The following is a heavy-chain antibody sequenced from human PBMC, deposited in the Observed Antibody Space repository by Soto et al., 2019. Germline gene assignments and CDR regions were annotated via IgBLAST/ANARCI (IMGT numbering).Heavy chain of an antibody. CDR1: GYTLTELS. J-gene: IGHJ5*02. D-gene: IGHD6-6*01. V-gene: IGHV1-24*01. CDR2: FDPEDGET. CDR3: ARGTSIAARPIWFDP. Sequence: EIKLAPASVKVSCKVSGYTLTELSMHWVRQAPGKGLEWMGGFDPEDGETIYAQKFQGRVTVTEDTSTDTAYMELSSLRSEDTAVYYCARGTSIAARPIWFDPWGQGTLVTVSS.